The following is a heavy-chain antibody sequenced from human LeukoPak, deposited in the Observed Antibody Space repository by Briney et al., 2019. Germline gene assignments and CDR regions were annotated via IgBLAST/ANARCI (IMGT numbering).Heavy chain of an antibody. V-gene: IGHV1-2*06. J-gene: IGHJ5*02. Sequence: ASVKVSCKASGYTFTGYYMHWVRQAPGQGLEWMERINPNSGGTNYAQKFQGRVTMTRDTSISTAYMELSRLRSDDTAVYYCARARSSSYGKNWFDPWGQGTLVTVSS. CDR2: INPNSGGT. CDR1: GYTFTGYY. CDR3: ARARSSSYGKNWFDP. D-gene: IGHD6-6*01.